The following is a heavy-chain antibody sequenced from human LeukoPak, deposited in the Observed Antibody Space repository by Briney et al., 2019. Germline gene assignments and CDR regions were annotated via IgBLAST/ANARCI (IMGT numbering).Heavy chain of an antibody. CDR2: IDNDGSST. Sequence: LAGRSLRLSCAASGFSFNNYWMHWVRQAPGKGMEWVSRIDNDGSSTRYADSVTGRFTISRDIAKNTLYLQMNSLRADDTAVYYCVGGSGWPAYWGQGTLVTVSS. J-gene: IGHJ4*02. CDR3: VGGSGWPAY. D-gene: IGHD6-19*01. CDR1: GFSFNNYW. V-gene: IGHV3-74*01.